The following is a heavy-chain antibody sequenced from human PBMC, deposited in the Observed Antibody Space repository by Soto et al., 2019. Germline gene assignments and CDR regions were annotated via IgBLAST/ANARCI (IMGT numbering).Heavy chain of an antibody. CDR2: IYYSGST. CDR3: ARDSPAGRSFDY. Sequence: QVQLQESGPGLVKPSETLSLTCTVSGGSMSNYYWSWIRQPPGGGLEWIGYIYYSGSTKYNPSLMSRVTISVDTSKNHFSLKVNSVTAADTAVYYWARDSPAGRSFDYWGQGSLVTVSS. V-gene: IGHV4-59*01. J-gene: IGHJ4*02. CDR1: GGSMSNYY. D-gene: IGHD6-13*01.